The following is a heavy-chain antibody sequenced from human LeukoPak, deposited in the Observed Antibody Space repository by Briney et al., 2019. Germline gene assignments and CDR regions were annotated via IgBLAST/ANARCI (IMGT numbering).Heavy chain of an antibody. V-gene: IGHV4-34*01. CDR1: GGSFSGYY. CDR2: INHSGST. Sequence: SETRSLTCAVYGGSFSGYYWSWIRQPPGKGLEWIGEINHSGSTNYNPSLKSRVTISVDTSKNQFTLKLSSVTAALTAVYYCARAVFGWLRILYYFDYWGQGTLVTVSS. D-gene: IGHD5-12*01. CDR3: ARAVFGWLRILYYFDY. J-gene: IGHJ4*02.